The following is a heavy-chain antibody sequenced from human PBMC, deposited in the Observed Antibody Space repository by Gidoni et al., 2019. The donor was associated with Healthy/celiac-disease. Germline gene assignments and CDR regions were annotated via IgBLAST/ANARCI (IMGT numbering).Heavy chain of an antibody. CDR3: AKALRSTSYYGMDV. D-gene: IGHD2-2*01. CDR1: GFTFSSVA. Sequence: EVQLLESGGGLVQPGGSLRLSCAASGFTFSSVAMSWVRQAPGKGLEWVSAISGSGGSTYYADSVKGRFTISRDNSKNTLYLQMNSLRAEDTAVYYCAKALRSTSYYGMDVWGQGTTVTVSS. CDR2: ISGSGGST. V-gene: IGHV3-23*01. J-gene: IGHJ6*02.